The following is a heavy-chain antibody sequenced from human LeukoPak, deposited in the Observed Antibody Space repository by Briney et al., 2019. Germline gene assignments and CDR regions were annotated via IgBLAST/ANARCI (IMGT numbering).Heavy chain of an antibody. D-gene: IGHD6-13*01. CDR3: ARGDFRSSSRYVWFDP. V-gene: IGHV4-61*09. Sequence: SETLSLTCTVSGGSISSGSYYWSWIRQPAGKGLEWIGHIYTSGSTNYNPSLKTRVTISVDTSKKQFSLKVSSVTAADTAVYYCARGDFRSSSRYVWFDPWGQGTLVTVSS. CDR2: IYTSGST. J-gene: IGHJ5*02. CDR1: GGSISSGSYY.